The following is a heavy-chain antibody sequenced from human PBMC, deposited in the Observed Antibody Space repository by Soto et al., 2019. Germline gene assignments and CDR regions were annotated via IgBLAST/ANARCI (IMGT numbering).Heavy chain of an antibody. J-gene: IGHJ4*02. CDR2: INAGNGNT. V-gene: IGHV1-3*01. CDR3: ARGIAPYYFDY. CDR1: GYTFTSYA. D-gene: IGHD6-13*01. Sequence: ASVKVSCKASGYTFTSYAMHWVRQAPGQRLEWMGRINAGNGNTKYSQKFQGRVTITRDTSASTAYMELSSLRSEDTAVYYCARGIAPYYFDYWGQGTLVTVSS.